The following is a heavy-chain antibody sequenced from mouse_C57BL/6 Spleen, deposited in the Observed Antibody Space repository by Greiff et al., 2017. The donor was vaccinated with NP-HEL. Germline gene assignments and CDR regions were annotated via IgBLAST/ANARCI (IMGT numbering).Heavy chain of an antibody. CDR1: GYTFTDYE. D-gene: IGHD1-1*01. CDR3: TREERTTVGYAMDY. V-gene: IGHV1-15*01. J-gene: IGHJ4*01. Sequence: QVQLQQSGAELVRPGASVTLSCKASGYTFTDYEMHWVKQTPVHGLEWIGAIDPETGGTVYNQKFKGKAILTADKSSSTAYMELRSLTSEDSAVYYCTREERTTVGYAMDYWGQGTSVTVSS. CDR2: IDPETGGT.